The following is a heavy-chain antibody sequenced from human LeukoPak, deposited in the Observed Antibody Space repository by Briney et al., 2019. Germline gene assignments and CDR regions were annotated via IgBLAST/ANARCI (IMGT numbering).Heavy chain of an antibody. V-gene: IGHV1-46*03. CDR3: AGETDAFDY. CDR1: GHTFTSSF. CDR2: LNPSDGDT. Sequence: ASVKVSCKASGHTFTSSFLHWVRQAPGQGLEWMGVLNPSDGDTTYAQEFQGRTTMTSDTSTGTLYMELSSLRSEDTALYYCAGETDAFDYWGQGTLVTVSS. J-gene: IGHJ4*02.